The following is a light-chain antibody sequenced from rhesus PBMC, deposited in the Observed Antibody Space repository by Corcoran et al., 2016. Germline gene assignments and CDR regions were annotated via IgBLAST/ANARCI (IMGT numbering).Light chain of an antibody. CDR3: QVWDSSSDHPYI. V-gene: IGLV3-36*02. J-gene: IGLJ1*01. CDR2: YDS. CDR1: NIGSKY. Sequence: SYDLTQPPSVSVSPGQTARNTCGGDNIGSKYVHWYQQKPPQAPVLVTYYDSERPSGIPERFSGSKSGNTATLTISGVEAGDEADYYCQVWDSSSDHPYIFGAGTRRTVL.